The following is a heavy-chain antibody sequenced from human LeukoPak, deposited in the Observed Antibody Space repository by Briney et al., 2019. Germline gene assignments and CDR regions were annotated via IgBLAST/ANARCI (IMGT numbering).Heavy chain of an antibody. CDR2: INAGNGNT. Sequence: ASVKVSCKASGYTFTSYAMHWVRQAPGQRLEWMGWINAGNGNTKYSQKFQGRVTITRDTSASTAYMELSSLRSEDTAVYYCATSSGSYYGFDAFDIWGQGTMVTVSS. J-gene: IGHJ3*02. CDR3: ATSSGSYYGFDAFDI. D-gene: IGHD1-26*01. V-gene: IGHV1-3*01. CDR1: GYTFTSYA.